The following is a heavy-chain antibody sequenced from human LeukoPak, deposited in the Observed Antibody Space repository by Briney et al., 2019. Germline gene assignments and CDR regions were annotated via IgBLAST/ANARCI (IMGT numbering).Heavy chain of an antibody. V-gene: IGHV3-48*04. Sequence: QTGGSLRLSCAASGFTFSSYSMNWVRQAPGKGLEWVSYISSSSSTIYYADSVEGRFTISRDNAKNSLYLQMNSLRAEDTAVYYCARLVAFDIWGQGTMVTVSS. CDR1: GFTFSSYS. D-gene: IGHD2-8*02. CDR2: ISSSSSTI. J-gene: IGHJ3*02. CDR3: ARLVAFDI.